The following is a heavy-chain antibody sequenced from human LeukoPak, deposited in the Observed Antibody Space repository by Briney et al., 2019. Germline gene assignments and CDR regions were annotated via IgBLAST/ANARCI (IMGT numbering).Heavy chain of an antibody. CDR1: GYTFMKSG. CDR3: ARWGDDYGDQSRAFDI. V-gene: IGHV1-18*01. Sequence: ASVKVSCKASGYTFMKSGISWVRQAPGQGLEWLGWISAYNANTYYAQKVQGRVTMTTDTSTSTAYMELRSLRSDDTAVYYCARWGDDYGDQSRAFDIWGQGTMVTVSS. CDR2: ISAYNANT. J-gene: IGHJ3*02. D-gene: IGHD4-17*01.